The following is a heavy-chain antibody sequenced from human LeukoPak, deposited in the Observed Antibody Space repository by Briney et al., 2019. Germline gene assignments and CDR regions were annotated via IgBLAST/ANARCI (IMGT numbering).Heavy chain of an antibody. CDR1: GGSISSGGYY. V-gene: IGHV4-31*03. CDR2: IYYSGST. CDR3: ARVDYGVDNNWFDP. J-gene: IGHJ5*02. Sequence: SETLSLTCTVSGGSISSGGYYWSWIRQHPGKGLEWIGYIYYSGSTYYNPSLKSRVTISVDTSKNQFSLKLSSVTAADTAVYYCARVDYGVDNNWFDPWGQGTLVTVSS. D-gene: IGHD4-17*01.